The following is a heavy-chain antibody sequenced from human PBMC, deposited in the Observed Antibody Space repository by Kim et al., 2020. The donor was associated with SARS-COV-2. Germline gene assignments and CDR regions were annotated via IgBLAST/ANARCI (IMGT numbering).Heavy chain of an antibody. Sequence: GGSLRLSCAASGFTFSSYAMHWVRQAPGKGLEWVAVISYDGSNKYYADYVKGRFTISIDNSKNTLYLQMNSLKADDTAVYYCSRSLYGGYREYFQHLGQGTLVTVSS. V-gene: IGHV3-30*04. D-gene: IGHD4-17*01. CDR2: ISYDGSNK. CDR1: GFTFSSYA. CDR3: SRSLYGGYREYFQH. J-gene: IGHJ1*01.